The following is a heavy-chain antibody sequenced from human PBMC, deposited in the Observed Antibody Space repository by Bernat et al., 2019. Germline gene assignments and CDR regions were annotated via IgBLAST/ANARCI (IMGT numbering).Heavy chain of an antibody. CDR3: ARGADYGYYLDY. V-gene: IGHV3-7*04. CDR1: GFTFSSYW. Sequence: EVQLVESGGGLVQPGGSLRLSCAASGFTFSSYWMSWVRQAPGKGLEWVANIKQDGSEQYYVDSVKGRFTISRDNAKNLLYLQMNSLRAEDTAVYYCARGADYGYYLDYWGQGTLVTVSS. D-gene: IGHD4-17*01. CDR2: IKQDGSEQ. J-gene: IGHJ4*02.